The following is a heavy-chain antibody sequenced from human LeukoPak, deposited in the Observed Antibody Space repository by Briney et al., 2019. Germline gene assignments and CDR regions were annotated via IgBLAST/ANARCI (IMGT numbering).Heavy chain of an antibody. CDR3: ARDRGRRDIIAAPDAFDI. CDR2: IYYSGST. J-gene: IGHJ3*02. CDR1: GGSISSYY. D-gene: IGHD6-13*01. V-gene: IGHV4-59*01. Sequence: SETLSLTCTVSGGSISSYYWSWIRQPPGKGLEWIGYIYYSGSTNYNPSLKSRVTISVDTSKNQFSLKLSSVTAADTAVYYCARDRGRRDIIAAPDAFDIWGQGTMVTVSS.